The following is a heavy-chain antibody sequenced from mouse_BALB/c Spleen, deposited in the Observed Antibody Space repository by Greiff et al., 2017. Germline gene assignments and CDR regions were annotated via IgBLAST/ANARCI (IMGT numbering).Heavy chain of an antibody. CDR2: IDPANGNT. J-gene: IGHJ1*01. CDR3: AREYYGSRGYFDV. CDR1: GFNIKDTY. D-gene: IGHD1-1*01. Sequence: EVQLQESGAELVKPGASVKLSCTASGFNIKDTYMHWVKQRPEQGLEWIGRIDPANGNTKYDPKFQGKAAITADTSSNTAYLQLSSLTSEDTAVYYCAREYYGSRGYFDVWGEGTTVTVSS. V-gene: IGHV14-3*02.